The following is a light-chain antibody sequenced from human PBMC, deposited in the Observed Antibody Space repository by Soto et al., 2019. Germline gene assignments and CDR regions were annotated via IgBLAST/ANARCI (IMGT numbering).Light chain of an antibody. CDR1: QRVSSY. CDR2: DAS. V-gene: IGKV3-11*01. Sequence: EIVLKTAPATLSLSPGESATLAYRASQRVSSYLAWYQQKPGQAPRLLIYDASNRATGIPARFSGSGSGTDFTLTISSLEPEDFAVYYCQQLGGTFGQGTRLEIK. CDR3: QQLGGT. J-gene: IGKJ5*01.